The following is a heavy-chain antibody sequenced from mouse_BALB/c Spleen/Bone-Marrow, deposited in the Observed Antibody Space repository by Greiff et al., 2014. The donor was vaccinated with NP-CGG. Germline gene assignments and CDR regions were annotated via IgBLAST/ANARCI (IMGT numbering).Heavy chain of an antibody. V-gene: IGHV2-6-2*01. CDR3: SRHDNDGYYLAY. J-gene: IGHJ3*01. Sequence: VKLVESGPDLVAPSQSLSITCTVSGFSLTSYGVHWVRQPPGKGLEWLGVIWSDGSTTYNSALKSRLSISKDNSKSQVFLKMNSLQTDDTAMYYCSRHDNDGYYLAYWGQGTLVTVSA. CDR2: IWSDGST. D-gene: IGHD2-3*01. CDR1: GFSLTSYG.